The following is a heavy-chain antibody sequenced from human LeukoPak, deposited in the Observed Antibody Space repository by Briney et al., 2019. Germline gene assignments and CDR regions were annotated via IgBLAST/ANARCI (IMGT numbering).Heavy chain of an antibody. CDR3: AREREANDY. J-gene: IGHJ4*02. V-gene: IGHV3-30-3*01. CDR1: GFTFSSYA. CDR2: ISYDGSNK. D-gene: IGHD1-26*01. Sequence: PGRSLRLSCAASGFTFSSYAMHWVRQAPGKGLEWGAVISYDGSNKYYADSVKGRFTISRDNSKNTLYLQMNSLRAEDTAVYYCAREREANDYWGQGTLVTVSS.